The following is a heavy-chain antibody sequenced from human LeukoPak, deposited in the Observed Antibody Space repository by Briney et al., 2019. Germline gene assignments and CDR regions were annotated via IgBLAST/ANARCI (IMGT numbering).Heavy chain of an antibody. CDR3: ARVGDTMVRGATYNWFDP. CDR2: IYYSGST. Sequence: PSQTLSLTCTVSGGSISSGGYYWSWIRQHPGKGLEWIGYIYYSGSTYYHPSLKSRVTISVDTSKNQFSLKLSSVSAADTAVYYCARVGDTMVRGATYNWFDPWGQGTLVTVSS. D-gene: IGHD3-10*01. CDR1: GGSISSGGYY. J-gene: IGHJ5*02. V-gene: IGHV4-31*03.